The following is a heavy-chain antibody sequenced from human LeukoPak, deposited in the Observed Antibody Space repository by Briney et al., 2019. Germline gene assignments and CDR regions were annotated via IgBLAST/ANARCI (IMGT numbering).Heavy chain of an antibody. V-gene: IGHV3-48*04. CDR2: ISSSSSTI. D-gene: IGHD3-3*01. CDR3: AREGDYDFWTSSGAFDI. J-gene: IGHJ3*02. CDR1: GFTFSSYS. Sequence: HAGGSLRLSCAASGFTFSSYSMNWVRQAPGKGLEWVSYISSSSSTIYYADSVKGRFTISRDNAKNSLYLQMNSLRAEDTAVYYCAREGDYDFWTSSGAFDIWGQGTMITVSS.